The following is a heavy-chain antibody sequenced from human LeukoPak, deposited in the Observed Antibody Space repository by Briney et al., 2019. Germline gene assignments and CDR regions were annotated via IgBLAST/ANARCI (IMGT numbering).Heavy chain of an antibody. CDR1: GFTFSSYG. V-gene: IGHV3-33*01. Sequence: PGGSLRLSCAASGFTFSSYGMHWVRQAPGKGLEWVAVIWYDGSNKYYADSVKGRFTISRDNSKNTLYLQMNSLRAEDTAVYYCARVIYDSSGYYLDYWGQGTLVTVSS. CDR2: IWYDGSNK. CDR3: ARVIYDSSGYYLDY. J-gene: IGHJ4*02. D-gene: IGHD3-22*01.